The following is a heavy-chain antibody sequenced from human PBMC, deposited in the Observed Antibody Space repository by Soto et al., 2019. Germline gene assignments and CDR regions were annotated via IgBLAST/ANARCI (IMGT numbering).Heavy chain of an antibody. CDR1: GYTLTELS. CDR2: FDPEDGET. D-gene: IGHD3-16*02. Sequence: VASVKVSCKVSGYTLTELSMHWVRQAPGKGLEWMGGFDPEDGETIYAQKFQGRVTMTEDTSTDTAYMELSSLRSEDTAVYYCATEGGRALVRFYGMDVWGQGTTVTVSS. J-gene: IGHJ6*02. V-gene: IGHV1-24*01. CDR3: ATEGGRALVRFYGMDV.